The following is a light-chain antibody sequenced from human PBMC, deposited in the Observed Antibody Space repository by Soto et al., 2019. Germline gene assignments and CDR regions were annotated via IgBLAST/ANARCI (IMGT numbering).Light chain of an antibody. V-gene: IGKV3-15*01. CDR1: QSVSSN. J-gene: IGKJ1*01. Sequence: EIVMTQSPATLSVSPGERATLSCRASQSVSSNLAWYQQKPGQAPRLLIYGASTRATGIPARFSGSGSGTASTLPVSSIQSQDVAIYHCQHDHNWARTFGQATKVELK. CDR2: GAS. CDR3: QHDHNWART.